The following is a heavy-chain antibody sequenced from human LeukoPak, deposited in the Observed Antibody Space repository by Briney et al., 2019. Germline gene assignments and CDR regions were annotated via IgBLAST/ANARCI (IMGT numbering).Heavy chain of an antibody. CDR3: ARQYYYDSSGYYPSFDY. D-gene: IGHD3-22*01. J-gene: IGHJ4*02. V-gene: IGHV4-39*01. Sequence: SETLSLTCTVSGGSISSSSYYWGWIRQPPGKGLEWIGSIYHSGSTYYNPSLKSRVTISVDTSKNQFSLKLSSVTAADTAVYYCARQYYYDSSGYYPSFDYWGQGTLVTVSS. CDR2: IYHSGST. CDR1: GGSISSSSYY.